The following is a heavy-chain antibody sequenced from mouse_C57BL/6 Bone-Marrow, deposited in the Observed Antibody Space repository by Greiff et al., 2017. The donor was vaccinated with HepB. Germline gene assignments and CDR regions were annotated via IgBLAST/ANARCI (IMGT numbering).Heavy chain of an antibody. CDR1: GFSLTSYG. CDR2: IWSGGST. J-gene: IGHJ3*01. CDR3: ATIYYDYDGGFAY. V-gene: IGHV2-2*01. D-gene: IGHD2-4*01. Sequence: VQLQESGPGLVQPSQSLSITCTVSGFSLTSYGVHWVRQSPGKGLEWLGVIWSGGSTDYNAAFISRLSISKDNSKSPVFFKMNSLQADDTAIYYCATIYYDYDGGFAYWGQGTLVTVSA.